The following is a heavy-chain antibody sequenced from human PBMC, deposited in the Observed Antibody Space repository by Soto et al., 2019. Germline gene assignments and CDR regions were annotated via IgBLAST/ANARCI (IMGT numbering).Heavy chain of an antibody. Sequence: SVKVSCKASGGTFSSYAISWVRQAPGQGLEWMGGIIPIFGTANYTQKFQGRVTITADESTSTAYMELSSLRSEDTAVFYCARVRYSSSWYPNAFDIWGQGTMVTVSS. J-gene: IGHJ3*02. CDR1: GGTFSSYA. D-gene: IGHD6-13*01. V-gene: IGHV1-69*13. CDR2: IIPIFGTA. CDR3: ARVRYSSSWYPNAFDI.